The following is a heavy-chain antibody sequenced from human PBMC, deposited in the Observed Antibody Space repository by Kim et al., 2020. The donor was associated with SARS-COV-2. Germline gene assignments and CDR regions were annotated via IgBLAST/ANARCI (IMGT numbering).Heavy chain of an antibody. V-gene: IGHV3-11*01. D-gene: IGHD6-13*01. J-gene: IGHJ4*02. Sequence: ADSVKGQFTISRDNAKNALYLQMNSLRAEDTAVYYCARVGSTVAAGSIDYWGQGTLVTVSS. CDR3: ARVGSTVAAGSIDY.